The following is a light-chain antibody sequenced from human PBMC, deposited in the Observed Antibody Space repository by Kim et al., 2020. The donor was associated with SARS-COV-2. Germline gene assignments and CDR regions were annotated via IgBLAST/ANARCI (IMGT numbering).Light chain of an antibody. CDR2: VNSDGSH. Sequence: QLVLTQSPSASASLGASVKLTCTLSSGHSSYDIAWHQQQPEKGPRYLIKVNSDGSHNKGDGIPDRFSGSSSGAERYLTISSLQSEDEADYYCQTWGTGIAVFGGGTQLTVL. J-gene: IGLJ2*01. CDR3: QTWGTGIAV. CDR1: SGHSSYD. V-gene: IGLV4-69*01.